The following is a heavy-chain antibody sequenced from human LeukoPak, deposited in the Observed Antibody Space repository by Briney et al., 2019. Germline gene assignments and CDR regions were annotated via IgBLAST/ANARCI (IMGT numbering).Heavy chain of an antibody. CDR2: INHSGST. J-gene: IGHJ6*03. CDR3: AREYSSSSVRLYYMDV. CDR1: GGSFSGYY. Sequence: SETLSLTCAVYGGSFSGYYWSWIRQPPGKRLEWIGEINHSGSTNYNPSLKSRVTISVDTSKNQFSLKLGSVTAADTAVYYCAREYSSSSVRLYYMDVWGKGTTVTVSS. D-gene: IGHD6-6*01. V-gene: IGHV4-34*01.